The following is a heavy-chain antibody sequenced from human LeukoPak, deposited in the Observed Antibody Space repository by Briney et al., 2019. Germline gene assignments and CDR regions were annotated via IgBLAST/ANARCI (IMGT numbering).Heavy chain of an antibody. CDR1: GYTFTSYG. Sequence: GASVTVSCKASGYTFTSYGISWVRQAPGQGLEWMGWISAYNGNTNYAQKLQGRVTMTTDTSTSTAYMELRSLRSDDTAVYYCARSNIVTGYGGGSDLYNWFDPWGQGTLVTVSS. D-gene: IGHD3-9*01. J-gene: IGHJ5*02. CDR3: ARSNIVTGYGGGSDLYNWFDP. CDR2: ISAYNGNT. V-gene: IGHV1-18*01.